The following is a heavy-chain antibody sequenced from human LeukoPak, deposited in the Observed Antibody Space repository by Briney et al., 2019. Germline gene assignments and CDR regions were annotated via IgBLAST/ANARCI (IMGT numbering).Heavy chain of an antibody. CDR3: TRDFAWQQFDY. CDR2: INVDGSER. J-gene: IGHJ4*02. V-gene: IGHV3-7*01. CDR1: GFTFSSAW. Sequence: GGSLRLSCAASGFTFSSAWMTWVRQAPGKGPEWVTNINVDGSERYYVASVKGRFTISRDNAKNSLYLQMNSLRAEDTAVYYCTRDFAWQQFDYWGQGTLVTVSS. D-gene: IGHD5-24*01.